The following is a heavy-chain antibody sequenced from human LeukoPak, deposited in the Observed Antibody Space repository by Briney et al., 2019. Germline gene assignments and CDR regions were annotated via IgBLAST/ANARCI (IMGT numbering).Heavy chain of an antibody. V-gene: IGHV3-7*01. CDR1: GFTFSTYW. D-gene: IGHD6-13*01. Sequence: GSLRLSCAASGFTFSTYWMSWVRQAPGKGLEWVANIKQDGSEKYYVDSEKGRFTISRDNAKNSLYLQMNSLRAEDTAMYYCARDSAGNDYWGQGTLVTVSS. CDR2: IKQDGSEK. J-gene: IGHJ4*02. CDR3: ARDSAGNDY.